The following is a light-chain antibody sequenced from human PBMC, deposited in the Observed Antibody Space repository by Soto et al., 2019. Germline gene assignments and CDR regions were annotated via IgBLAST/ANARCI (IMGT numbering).Light chain of an antibody. J-gene: IGLJ3*02. V-gene: IGLV2-14*01. CDR1: SSDIGGHNY. Sequence: QSVLTQPASVSGSPGQSITVSCTGTSSDIGGHNYVSWYQQHPGKVPKLIIYEVSNRPSGVSNRFSGSKSGNTASLTVSGLQAEDEADYYCNSYTTTGTLVFGGGTKLTVL. CDR3: NSYTTTGTLV. CDR2: EVS.